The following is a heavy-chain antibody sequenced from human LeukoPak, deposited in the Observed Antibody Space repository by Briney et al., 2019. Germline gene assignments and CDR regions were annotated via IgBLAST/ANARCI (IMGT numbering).Heavy chain of an antibody. D-gene: IGHD5-24*01. J-gene: IGHJ3*02. V-gene: IGHV3-23*01. Sequence: GGSLRLSCAASGFTFSSYAMSWVRQAPGKGLEWVSAIIGSGGSTYYADSVKGRFTISRDNSKNTLYLQMNSLRAEDTAVYYCLATIRAFDIWGQGTMVTVSS. CDR2: IIGSGGST. CDR3: LATIRAFDI. CDR1: GFTFSSYA.